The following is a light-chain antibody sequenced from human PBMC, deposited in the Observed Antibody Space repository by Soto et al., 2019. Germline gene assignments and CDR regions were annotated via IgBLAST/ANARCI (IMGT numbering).Light chain of an antibody. CDR2: GAS. CDR3: QHYGSSPPNT. J-gene: IGKJ5*01. V-gene: IGKV3-20*01. CDR1: QSVSSSY. Sequence: EIVFTQSPGNLSLSPGERATLSCRASQSVSSSYLAWYQQKPGQAPRLLIYGASSRATGIADRFRGSGSGTDFTLTISRLEPEDFAVYYCQHYGSSPPNTFGQGTRLEIK.